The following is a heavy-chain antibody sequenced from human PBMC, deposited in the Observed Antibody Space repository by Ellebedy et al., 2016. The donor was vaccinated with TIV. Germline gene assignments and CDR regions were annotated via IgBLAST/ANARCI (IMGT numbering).Heavy chain of an antibody. CDR3: ARNEAH. CDR2: ILYSGST. Sequence: MPGGSLRLSCSVSGDSLSSGSYYWSWIRQPPGKGLEWIWYILYSGSTKYNPSLKSRVTISIDTSNNHFSLRLSSVTAADTAVYYCARNEAHWGHGTLVTVSS. V-gene: IGHV4-61*01. J-gene: IGHJ4*01. CDR1: GDSLSSGSYY.